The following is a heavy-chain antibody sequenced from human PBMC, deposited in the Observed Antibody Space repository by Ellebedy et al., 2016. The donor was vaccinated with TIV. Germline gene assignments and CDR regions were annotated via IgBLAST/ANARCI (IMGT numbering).Heavy chain of an antibody. CDR2: FHSTGST. V-gene: IGHV4-39*01. CDR3: ARLPTGYPNWFDR. Sequence: MPSETLSLTCTVSGGSIRSGSNSWGWIRQPPGKGLEWIGTFHSTGSTYYKPSLQSRITISADTSKNQFSLKLTSVTATDTAVYYCARLPTGYPNWFDRWGQGTLVTVSS. J-gene: IGHJ5*02. CDR1: GGSIRSGSNS. D-gene: IGHD3-9*01.